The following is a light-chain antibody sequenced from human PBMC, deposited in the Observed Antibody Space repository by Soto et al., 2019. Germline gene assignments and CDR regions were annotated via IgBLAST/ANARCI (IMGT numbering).Light chain of an antibody. CDR1: QSVSSNY. V-gene: IGKV3-20*01. CDR2: GAS. J-gene: IGKJ1*01. Sequence: DIVLTQSPGTLPLSAGERATLSCRASQSVSSNYLAWYQQKPGQSPRLLIYGASNRASGISDRFSGSGSGTDFTLTIYRLEPEDFAVYYCQQYDTSPWTFGQGTKVDIK. CDR3: QQYDTSPWT.